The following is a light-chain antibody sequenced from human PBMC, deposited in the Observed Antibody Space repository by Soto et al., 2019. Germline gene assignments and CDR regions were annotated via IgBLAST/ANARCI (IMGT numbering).Light chain of an antibody. V-gene: IGKV3-20*01. Sequence: EIVLTQSPGTLSLSPGERATLSCRASQSVSSSYLAWYQQKPGQAPRLLIYGASSRATGIPDRFSGSGSGTDFPLTISRLEAEDFAVYYCQQYCSSLYTCGQGTKLES. CDR3: QQYCSSLYT. CDR2: GAS. CDR1: QSVSSSY. J-gene: IGKJ2*01.